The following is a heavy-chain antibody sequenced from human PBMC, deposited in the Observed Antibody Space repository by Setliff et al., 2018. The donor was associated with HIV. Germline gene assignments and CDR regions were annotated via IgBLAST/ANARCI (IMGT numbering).Heavy chain of an antibody. Sequence: QPGGSLRLSCAASGFTFSNYDMTWVRQAPGKGLEWVSGVSGSGGFTSYADSGKGRFTISRHNSKNTLYLHMNSLRAEDTAVYYCAKDRGCSVWGQGTRGTVPQ. CDR2: VSGSGGFT. D-gene: IGHD2-15*01. J-gene: IGHJ4*02. CDR3: AKDRGCSV. V-gene: IGHV3-23*01. CDR1: GFTFSNYD.